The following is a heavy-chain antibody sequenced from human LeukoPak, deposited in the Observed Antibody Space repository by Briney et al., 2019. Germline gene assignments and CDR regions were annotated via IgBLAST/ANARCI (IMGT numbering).Heavy chain of an antibody. CDR2: ISFSGNTI. CDR1: GFTFSNYE. V-gene: IGHV3-48*03. CDR3: AELGITMIGGV. D-gene: IGHD3-10*02. Sequence: GGSLRLSCAASGFTFSNYEMNWVRQAPGKGLEWVSYISFSGNTIYYADSVKGRFTISRDNAKNSLYLQMNSLRAEDTAVYYCAELGITMIGGVWGKGTTVTISS. J-gene: IGHJ6*04.